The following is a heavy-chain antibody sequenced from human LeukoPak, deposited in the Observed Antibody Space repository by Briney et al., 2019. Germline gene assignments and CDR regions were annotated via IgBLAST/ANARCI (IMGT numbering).Heavy chain of an antibody. J-gene: IGHJ3*02. CDR3: ATGRGWLRLLGI. D-gene: IGHD5-12*01. CDR1: GYTLTGYC. V-gene: IGHV1-2*02. Sequence: ASVKVSCKASGYTLTGYCMHWVRQAPGQGLEWLGWINTKSGATNYAQNFQGRVTMTRDTSTDTAYMELSSLRSEDTAVYYCATGRGWLRLLGIWGQGTMVTVSS. CDR2: INTKSGAT.